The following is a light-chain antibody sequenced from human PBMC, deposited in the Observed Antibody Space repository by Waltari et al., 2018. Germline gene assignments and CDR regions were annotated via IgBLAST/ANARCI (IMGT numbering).Light chain of an antibody. CDR3: GTWDSSLSGAV. V-gene: IGLV1-51*02. Sequence: QSVLTQPPSASAAPGQRVTISCSGGRSNIGTTYVSWYRQFPGTAPKLLSYEDTERPSGIAGRFSGSKSGTSATLDITGLQAGDEADYYCGTWDSSLSGAVFGGGTHLTVL. J-gene: IGLJ7*01. CDR1: RSNIGTTY. CDR2: EDT.